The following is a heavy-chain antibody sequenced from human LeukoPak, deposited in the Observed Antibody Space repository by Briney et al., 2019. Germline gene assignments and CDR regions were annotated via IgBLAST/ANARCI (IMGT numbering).Heavy chain of an antibody. D-gene: IGHD2/OR15-2a*01. V-gene: IGHV3-73*01. CDR1: GFTFSGSA. Sequence: GGSLRLSCAASGFTFSGSAMHWVRQASGKGLEWVGRTRSKLNNYATTYAASVKGRFTISRDDERNTAYLQMNSLKTEDTAVYYCSTSYLLRSDYWGQGTLVTVSS. J-gene: IGHJ4*02. CDR3: STSYLLRSDY. CDR2: TRSKLNNYAT.